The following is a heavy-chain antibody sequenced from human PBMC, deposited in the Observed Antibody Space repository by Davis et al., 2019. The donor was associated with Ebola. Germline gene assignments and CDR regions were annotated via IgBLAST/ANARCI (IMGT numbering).Heavy chain of an antibody. Sequence: SETLSFTCTVSGGSISSGDYYWSWIRQPQGKGLEWIGYIYYSGSTYYNPSLKSRVTISVDTSKNQFSLKLSSVTAADTAVYYCARVPLWGSYRTGAFDIWGQGTMVTVSS. CDR2: IYYSGST. J-gene: IGHJ3*02. CDR1: GGSISSGDYY. D-gene: IGHD3-16*02. V-gene: IGHV4-30-4*01. CDR3: ARVPLWGSYRTGAFDI.